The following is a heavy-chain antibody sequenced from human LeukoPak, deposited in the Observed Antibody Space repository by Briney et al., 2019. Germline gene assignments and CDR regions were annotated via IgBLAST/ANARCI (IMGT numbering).Heavy chain of an antibody. CDR1: AHTYNGYC. J-gene: IGHJ4*02. V-gene: IGHV3-48*02. Sequence: AGTLTLSCSASAHTYNGYCLHLLRQDPGKELEWISYISITSDKIYYADSVKGRFTIYRDNAWNSLYLQMNSLRDEDTAVYSCAREAYWGSSGKGFDSWGQGTLVIVSS. CDR2: ISITSDKI. D-gene: IGHD4-23*01. CDR3: AREAYWGSSGKGFDS.